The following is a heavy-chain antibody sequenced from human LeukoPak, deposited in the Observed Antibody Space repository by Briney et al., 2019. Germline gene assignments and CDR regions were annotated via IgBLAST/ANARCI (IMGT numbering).Heavy chain of an antibody. Sequence: ASVKVSCEASGGTFSSYAISWVRQAPGQGLEWMGGIIPIFGTANCAQKFQGRVTITADESTSTAYMELSSLRSEDTAVYYCARGKKRAYSSSWYGYWGQGTLVTVSS. D-gene: IGHD6-13*01. CDR3: ARGKKRAYSSSWYGY. J-gene: IGHJ4*02. V-gene: IGHV1-69*01. CDR1: GGTFSSYA. CDR2: IIPIFGTA.